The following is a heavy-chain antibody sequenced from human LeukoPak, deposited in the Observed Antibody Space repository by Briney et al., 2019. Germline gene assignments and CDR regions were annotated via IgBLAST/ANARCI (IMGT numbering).Heavy chain of an antibody. D-gene: IGHD6-13*01. CDR3: ARQKRAAGVAGFDP. Sequence: PSETLSLTCTVSGGSVSSSSYYWGWIRQPPGKGLEWIGSIYYSGSTYYNSSLKSRVTISVDTSKNQFSLKLSSVTAADTAVYYCARQKRAAGVAGFDPWGQGTLVTVSS. J-gene: IGHJ5*02. CDR1: GGSVSSSSYY. CDR2: IYYSGST. V-gene: IGHV4-39*01.